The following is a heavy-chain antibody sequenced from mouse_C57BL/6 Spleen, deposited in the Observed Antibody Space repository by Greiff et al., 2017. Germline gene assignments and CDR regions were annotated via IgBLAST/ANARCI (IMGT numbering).Heavy chain of an antibody. Sequence: EVKLMESGPGLVKPSQSLSLTCSVTGYSITSGYYWNWIRQFPGNKLEWMGYISYDGSNNYNPSLKNPTSITRNTTKNQFCLKLNSVTTEDTATYYCASITTVVAEFDYWGQGTTLTVSS. J-gene: IGHJ2*01. V-gene: IGHV3-6*01. D-gene: IGHD1-1*01. CDR3: ASITTVVAEFDY. CDR1: GYSITSGYY. CDR2: ISYDGSN.